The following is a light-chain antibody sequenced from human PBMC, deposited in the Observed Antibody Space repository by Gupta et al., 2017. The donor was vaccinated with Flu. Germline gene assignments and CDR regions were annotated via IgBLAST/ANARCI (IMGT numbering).Light chain of an antibody. Sequence: DIVLTQSPVTLSLSPGETVTLSCRASENIGNFLSWFQQRPGQAPRLVIYDASKRAYGIPARFIGGGSGTDFTLTISSLEPEDFAVYYCQQRSFWPLTFGRGTTVEIK. CDR1: ENIGNF. J-gene: IGKJ4*01. CDR2: DAS. CDR3: QQRSFWPLT. V-gene: IGKV3-11*01.